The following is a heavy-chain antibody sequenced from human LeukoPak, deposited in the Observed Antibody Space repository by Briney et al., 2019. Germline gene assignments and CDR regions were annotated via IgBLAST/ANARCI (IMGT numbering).Heavy chain of an antibody. J-gene: IGHJ3*02. CDR2: ISAYNGNT. CDR1: GYTFTSYG. V-gene: IGHV1-18*01. Sequence: ASVKVSCKASGYTFTSYGISWVRQAPGQGLEWMGWISAYNGNTNYAQKLQGRVTMTTDTSTSTAYMELRSRRSDDTAVYYCARESLGPDYYDSKKTVGDAFDIWGQGTMVTVSS. CDR3: ARESLGPDYYDSKKTVGDAFDI. D-gene: IGHD3-22*01.